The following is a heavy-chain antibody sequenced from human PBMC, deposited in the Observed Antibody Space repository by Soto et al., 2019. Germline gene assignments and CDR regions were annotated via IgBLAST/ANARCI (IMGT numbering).Heavy chain of an antibody. V-gene: IGHV5-51*01. CDR2: IYPGDSDT. CDR3: ARPTTFGPYYYYGMDV. D-gene: IGHD3-10*02. CDR1: GYSFTSYW. Sequence: GESLKISCKGSGYSFTSYWIGWVRQMPGKGLEWMGIIYPGDSDTRYSPPFQGQVTISADKSISTAYLQWSSLKASDTAMYYCARPTTFGPYYYYGMDVWGQGTTVTVSS. J-gene: IGHJ6*02.